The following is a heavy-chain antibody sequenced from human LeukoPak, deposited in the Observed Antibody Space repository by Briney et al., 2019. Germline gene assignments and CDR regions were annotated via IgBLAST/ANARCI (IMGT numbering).Heavy chain of an antibody. CDR3: SSGSSMDV. J-gene: IGHJ6*02. Sequence: GGSLRLSCSASGLTFSSYAMYWVRQAPGKGLEYVSVISSNGGNTYYADSVKGRFTISRDNSKNTLFLQMSSLRAEDTAVYYCSSGSSMDVWGQGTTVTVSS. CDR1: GLTFSSYA. V-gene: IGHV3-64D*06. D-gene: IGHD3-22*01. CDR2: ISSNGGNT.